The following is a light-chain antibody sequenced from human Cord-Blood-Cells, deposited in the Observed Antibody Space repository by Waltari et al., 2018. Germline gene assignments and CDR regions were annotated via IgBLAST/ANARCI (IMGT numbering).Light chain of an antibody. CDR2: DAS. CDR3: PVRSNWPPWT. CDR1: QSVSSY. J-gene: IGKJ1*01. Sequence: EIVLTQSPATLSLSPGERATLSCRASQSVSSYLEWYQQKPGQAPRLLSYDASNRATGIPARFSGSGSGTDFTLTISSLEPEDVAVYSCPVRSNWPPWTFGQGTKVENK. V-gene: IGKV3-11*01.